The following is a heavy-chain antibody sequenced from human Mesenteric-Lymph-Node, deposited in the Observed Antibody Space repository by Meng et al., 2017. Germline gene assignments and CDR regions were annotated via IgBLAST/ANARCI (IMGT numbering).Heavy chain of an antibody. Sequence: WTWIRQHPGRGLEWIGYIYYNGDTYYNPSLNTLVTMSLDTSKNHFSLRLSSLTAADTAVYYCARFTGSHFDYWGQGTLVTVSS. V-gene: IGHV4-31*01. CDR2: IYYNGDT. J-gene: IGHJ4*02. D-gene: IGHD3-10*01. CDR3: ARFTGSHFDY.